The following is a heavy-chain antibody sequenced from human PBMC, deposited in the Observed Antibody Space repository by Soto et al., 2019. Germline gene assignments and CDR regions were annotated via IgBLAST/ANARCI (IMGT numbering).Heavy chain of an antibody. CDR3: TTDRFSVSPD. D-gene: IGHD3-3*01. J-gene: IGHJ4*02. CDR2: IKSKTDGGTT. CDR1: LFIFSSAW. Sequence: GGSLRLSCSASLFIFSSAWMNCVRQAPGKGLEWVGRIKSKTDGGTTDYAAPVKGRFTISRDDSKTTLYLQMNSLESEDTAVYYCTTDRFSVSPDWGLGTLVTVSS. V-gene: IGHV3-15*01.